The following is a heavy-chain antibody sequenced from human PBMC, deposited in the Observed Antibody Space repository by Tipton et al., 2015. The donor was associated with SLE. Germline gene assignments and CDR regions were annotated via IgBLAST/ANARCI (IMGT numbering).Heavy chain of an antibody. V-gene: IGHV1-18*01. J-gene: IGHJ4*02. CDR1: GYTFTSYG. CDR2: ISAYNGNT. Sequence: QLVQSVAEVKKPGASVKVSCKAPGYTFTSYGISWVRQAPGQGLEWMGWISAYNGNTNYAQKLQGRVTMTTDTSTSTAYMELRSLRSDDTAVYYCARPSGYTAMAPYYYYFDYWGQGTLVTVSS. CDR3: ARPSGYTAMAPYYYYFDY. D-gene: IGHD5-18*01.